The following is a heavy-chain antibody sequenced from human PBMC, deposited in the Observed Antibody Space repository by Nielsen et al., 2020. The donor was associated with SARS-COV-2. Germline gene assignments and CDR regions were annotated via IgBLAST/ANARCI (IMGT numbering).Heavy chain of an antibody. J-gene: IGHJ4*02. CDR2: ITPIGGTT. CDR1: RYTFTGYY. Sequence: ASVKVSCKASRYTFTGYYMHWVRQAPGQGLEWMGIITPIGGTTAYAQKFQGRVTMTRDTSTSTVYMELSSLRSEDTAVYYCAREWDDYESSAYDYWGQGTLVTVSS. V-gene: IGHV1-46*01. CDR3: AREWDDYESSAYDY. D-gene: IGHD3-22*01.